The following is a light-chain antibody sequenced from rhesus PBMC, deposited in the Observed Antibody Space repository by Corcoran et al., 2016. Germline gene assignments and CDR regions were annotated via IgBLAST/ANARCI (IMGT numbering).Light chain of an antibody. Sequence: EIVMTQSPATLSLSPGERATLSCRASQSVSSNLAWYQQKPGQTPRHLIYSASNRATGIPDRFSVSGAGTDFTLTISSLEPEDVGVYYCQQYNNWNSFGQGTKVEIK. CDR3: QQYNNWNS. J-gene: IGKJ2*01. CDR1: QSVSSN. V-gene: IGKV3-35*01. CDR2: SAS.